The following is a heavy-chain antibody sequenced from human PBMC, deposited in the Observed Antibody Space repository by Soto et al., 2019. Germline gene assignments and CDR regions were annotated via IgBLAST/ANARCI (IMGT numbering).Heavy chain of an antibody. J-gene: IGHJ5*02. Sequence: SETLSLTCTVSGGSVSSGSYYWSWIRQPPGKGLEWIGYIYYSGSTNYNPSLKSRVTISVDTSKNQFSLKLSSVTAADTAVYYCARVVSDFGVVIHHVLNWFDPWGQGTLVTVS. CDR1: GGSVSSGSYY. CDR2: IYYSGST. CDR3: ARVVSDFGVVIHHVLNWFDP. D-gene: IGHD3-3*01. V-gene: IGHV4-61*01.